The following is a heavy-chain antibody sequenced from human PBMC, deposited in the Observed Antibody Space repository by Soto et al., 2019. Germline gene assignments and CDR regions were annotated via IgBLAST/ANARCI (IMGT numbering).Heavy chain of an antibody. J-gene: IGHJ4*02. CDR1: GGSISGSYYY. Sequence: PSETLSLTCAVSGGSISGSYYYWAWLRQSPGKGPEWLGSVFYTGFTSYNPSLGSRVSVSVDTSKSQYSLKLSAVTAADTAVYYCATSQTGYNWNYFDHWGQGALVTVSS. D-gene: IGHD1-20*01. CDR3: ATSQTGYNWNYFDH. CDR2: VFYTGFT. V-gene: IGHV4-39*01.